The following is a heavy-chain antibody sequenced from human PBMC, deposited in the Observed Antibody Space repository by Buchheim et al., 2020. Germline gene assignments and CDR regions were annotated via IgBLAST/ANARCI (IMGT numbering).Heavy chain of an antibody. CDR2: IYYSGST. J-gene: IGHJ6*03. Sequence: QLQLQESGPGLVKPSETLSLTCTVSGGSISSSSYYWGWIRQPPGEGLEWIGSIYYSGSTYYNPSLKSRVTISVDTSKNQFSLKLSSVTAADTAVYYCARSQKLSRKNYYYYMDVWGKGTT. CDR1: GGSISSSSYY. V-gene: IGHV4-39*01. D-gene: IGHD6-13*01. CDR3: ARSQKLSRKNYYYYMDV.